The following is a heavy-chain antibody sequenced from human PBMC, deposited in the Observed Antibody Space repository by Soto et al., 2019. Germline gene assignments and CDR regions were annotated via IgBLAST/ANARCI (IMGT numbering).Heavy chain of an antibody. D-gene: IGHD3-10*02. CDR2: SSNSGTFT. V-gene: IGHV3-11*03. CDR3: VRSGDNYNVLDY. Sequence: GGSLRLSCASSVFSISDHYMSWIRQAPGKGLEWVSYSSNSGTFTKYADSVKGRFSISRDNAKNSLYLEINSLRGEDTAIYYCVRSGDNYNVLDYWGQGTPVTVSS. J-gene: IGHJ4*02. CDR1: VFSISDHY.